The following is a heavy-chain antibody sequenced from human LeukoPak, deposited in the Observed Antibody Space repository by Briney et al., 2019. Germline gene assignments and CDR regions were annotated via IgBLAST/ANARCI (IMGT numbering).Heavy chain of an antibody. J-gene: IGHJ4*02. CDR3: ARAPYTSGWYRGDNDY. CDR2: ISSDSGAI. Sequence: GGSLRLSCAASGFTFSTYMMNWVRQAPGKGLEWLSYISSDSGAIYYADSVQGRFTISRDNAQKSLYLQMNSLRAEDTAVYYCARAPYTSGWYRGDNDYWGQGTLVTVSS. CDR1: GFTFSTYM. D-gene: IGHD6-19*01. V-gene: IGHV3-48*01.